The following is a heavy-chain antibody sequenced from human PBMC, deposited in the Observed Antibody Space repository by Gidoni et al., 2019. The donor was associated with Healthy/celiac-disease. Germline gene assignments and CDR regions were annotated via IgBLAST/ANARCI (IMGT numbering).Heavy chain of an antibody. D-gene: IGHD6-13*01. CDR3: ARESGYSSSWSNYYYMDV. J-gene: IGHJ6*03. Sequence: QVQLQESGPGLVKRSETLSPTCTGSGGSIRSYYWSWIRQPPGKGLEWIGYIYYGVSTNYNPSLKSRVTISVDTSKNQFSLKLSSVTAADTAVYYCARESGYSSSWSNYYYMDVWGKGTTVTVSS. CDR1: GGSIRSYY. V-gene: IGHV4-59*01. CDR2: IYYGVST.